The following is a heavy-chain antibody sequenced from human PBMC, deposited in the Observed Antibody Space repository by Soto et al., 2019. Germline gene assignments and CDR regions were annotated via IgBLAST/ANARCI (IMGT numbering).Heavy chain of an antibody. CDR2: IIPIFGTA. Sequence: QVQLVQSGAEVRKPGSSVKVSCKASGGTFSRHAIGWVRQAPGQGLEWMGGIIPIFGTANHAQKFQGRVTIIADESTSTVYMELSSLRSEDTAMYYCARLTRAAAAGDYWGQGTLVTVSS. CDR3: ARLTRAAAAGDY. V-gene: IGHV1-69*01. J-gene: IGHJ4*02. D-gene: IGHD6-13*01. CDR1: GGTFSRHA.